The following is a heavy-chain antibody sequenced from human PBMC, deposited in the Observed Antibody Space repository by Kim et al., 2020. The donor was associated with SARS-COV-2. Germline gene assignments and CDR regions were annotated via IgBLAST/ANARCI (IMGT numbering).Heavy chain of an antibody. CDR1: GFTFSSYG. Sequence: GGSLRLSCAASGFTFSSYGMHWVRQAPGKGLEWVAVISYDGSNKYYADSVKGRFTISRHNSKNTLYLQMNSLRAEDTAVYYCASNRYFDWLPYGMDVWWQGTTVTFSS. D-gene: IGHD3-9*01. CDR2: ISYDGSNK. V-gene: IGHV3-30*03. CDR3: ASNRYFDWLPYGMDV. J-gene: IGHJ6*01.